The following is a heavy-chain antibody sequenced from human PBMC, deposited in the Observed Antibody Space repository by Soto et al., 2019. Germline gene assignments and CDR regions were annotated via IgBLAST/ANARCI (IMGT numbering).Heavy chain of an antibody. D-gene: IGHD5-12*01. Sequence: PGGSLRLSCAASVFTVSSNYMSWVRQAPGKGLEWVSAISGSGGSTYYADSVKGRFTISRDNSKNTLYLQMNSLRAEDTAVYYCAKPLGLSGYDPFDYWGQGTLVTVSS. CDR2: ISGSGGST. V-gene: IGHV3-23*01. CDR1: VFTVSSNY. CDR3: AKPLGLSGYDPFDY. J-gene: IGHJ4*02.